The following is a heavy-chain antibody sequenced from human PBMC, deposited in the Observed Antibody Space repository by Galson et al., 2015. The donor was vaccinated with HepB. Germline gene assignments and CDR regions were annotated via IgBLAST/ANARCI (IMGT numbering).Heavy chain of an antibody. CDR2: ISPYNGNT. D-gene: IGHD5-24*01. CDR3: ASERNGYNSWWFDP. CDR1: GNTFTSNR. J-gene: IGHJ5*02. V-gene: IGHV1-18*04. Sequence: SVKVSCKASGNTFTSNRISWVRQAPGQGLEWMGWISPYNGNTNYAQKFQGRVTMTTDTSTSTVYMELRSLRSGDTAVYYCASERNGYNSWWFDPWGQGTLVTVSS.